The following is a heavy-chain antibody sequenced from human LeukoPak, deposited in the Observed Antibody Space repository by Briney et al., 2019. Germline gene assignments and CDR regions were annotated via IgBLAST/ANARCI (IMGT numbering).Heavy chain of an antibody. J-gene: IGHJ4*02. Sequence: GGSLRLSCTVSGFTVGNNYMSWVRQAPGKGLEWVALMYSRGSSHYADSVRGRFTISRDSSKNTLYLQMNSLRAEDTAVYYCAKATWGVESAATYFDYWGQGTLVTVSS. CDR1: GFTVGNNY. V-gene: IGHV3-53*01. D-gene: IGHD2-15*01. CDR2: MYSRGSS. CDR3: AKATWGVESAATYFDY.